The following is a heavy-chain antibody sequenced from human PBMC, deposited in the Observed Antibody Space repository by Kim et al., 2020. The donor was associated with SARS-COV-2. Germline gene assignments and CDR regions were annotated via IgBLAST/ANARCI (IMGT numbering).Heavy chain of an antibody. V-gene: IGHV3-66*01. Sequence: GGSLRLSCAASGFTVSSNYMSWVRQAPGKGLEWVSLIYSGGNTYYADSVKGRFTFSRDNSKNTLYLQMNSLRAEDTAVYYCARGNEQWLQVGWLDPWGQGTLVTVSS. CDR3: ARGNEQWLQVGWLDP. CDR2: IYSGGNT. J-gene: IGHJ5*02. CDR1: GFTVSSNY. D-gene: IGHD6-19*01.